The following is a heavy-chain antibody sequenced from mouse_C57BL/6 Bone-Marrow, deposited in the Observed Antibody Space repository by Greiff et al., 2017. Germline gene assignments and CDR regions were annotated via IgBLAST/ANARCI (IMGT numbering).Heavy chain of an antibody. CDR1: GYTFTSYW. J-gene: IGHJ3*01. CDR3: ARWGYSKEFAY. CDR2: IDPSDSYT. Sequence: QVQLKQPGAELVMPGASVKLSCKASGYTFTSYWMHWVKQRPGQGLEWIGEIDPSDSYTNYNQKFKGKSTLTVDKSSSTAYMQLSSLTSEDSAVYYCARWGYSKEFAYWGQGTLVTVSA. V-gene: IGHV1-69*01. D-gene: IGHD2-5*01.